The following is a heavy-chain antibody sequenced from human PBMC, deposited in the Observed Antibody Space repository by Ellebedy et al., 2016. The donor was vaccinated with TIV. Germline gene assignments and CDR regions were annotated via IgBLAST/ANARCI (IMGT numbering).Heavy chain of an antibody. Sequence: AASVKVSCKASGYTFTSYAMNWVRPAPGQGLEWMGWINTNTGNPTYAQGFTGRFVFSLDTSVSTAYLQISSLKAEDTAVYYCARGAAAGFFWYFDLWGRGTLVTVSS. J-gene: IGHJ2*01. V-gene: IGHV7-4-1*02. CDR1: GYTFTSYA. CDR3: ARGAAAGFFWYFDL. D-gene: IGHD6-13*01. CDR2: INTNTGNP.